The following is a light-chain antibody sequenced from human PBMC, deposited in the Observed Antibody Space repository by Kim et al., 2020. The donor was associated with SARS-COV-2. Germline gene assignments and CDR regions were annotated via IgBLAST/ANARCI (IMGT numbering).Light chain of an antibody. CDR3: QQYHTFPWT. V-gene: IGKV1-5*01. J-gene: IGKJ1*01. CDR2: EVS. Sequence: ASVGDRVTSPCRASQTITTWLAWYQQKPGKAPNLLIYEVSTLEDGVPSRFSGCGSGTEFTLTITSLQPDDFATYYCQQYHTFPWTFGQGTKVDIK. CDR1: QTITTW.